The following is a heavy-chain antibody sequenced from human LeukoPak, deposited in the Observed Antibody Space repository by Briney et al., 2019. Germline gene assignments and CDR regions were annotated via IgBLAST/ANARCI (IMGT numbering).Heavy chain of an antibody. V-gene: IGHV3-30*14. CDR3: ALGYSSGWLGGY. CDR2: ISYDGTYK. CDR1: GFTFSSYA. J-gene: IGHJ4*02. D-gene: IGHD6-19*01. Sequence: GGPLRLSCAASGFTFSSYAIHWVRQAQGKGLEWVAVISYDGTYKYYADSVKGRFTISRDNSKNTLYLQMNSLRAEDTAVYYCALGYSSGWLGGYWGQGTLVTVSS.